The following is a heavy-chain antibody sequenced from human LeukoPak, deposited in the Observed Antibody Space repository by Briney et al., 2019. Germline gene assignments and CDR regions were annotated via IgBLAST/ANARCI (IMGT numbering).Heavy chain of an antibody. CDR1: GYTFTSHD. D-gene: IGHD3-10*01. Sequence: ASVKVSCKASGYTFTSHDINWVRQATGQGLEWMGWMNPNSGNTGYAQKFQGRVTMTRNTSISTAYMELSSLRSEDTAVYYCARGVTMVRGVIINYFDYWGQGTLVTVSS. CDR3: ARGVTMVRGVIINYFDY. CDR2: MNPNSGNT. J-gene: IGHJ4*02. V-gene: IGHV1-8*01.